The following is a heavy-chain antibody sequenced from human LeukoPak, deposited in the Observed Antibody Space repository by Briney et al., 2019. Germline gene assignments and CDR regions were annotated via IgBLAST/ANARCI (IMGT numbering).Heavy chain of an antibody. Sequence: PGGSLRLSCAASGFTFSSYAMSWVRQAPGKGLEWVSAISGSGGSTYYADPVKGRFTISRDNSKNTLYLQMNSLRAEDTAVYYCAKDPDYDILTGYQTRGFFDYWGQGTLVTVSS. D-gene: IGHD3-9*01. CDR3: AKDPDYDILTGYQTRGFFDY. CDR2: ISGSGGST. CDR1: GFTFSSYA. V-gene: IGHV3-23*01. J-gene: IGHJ4*02.